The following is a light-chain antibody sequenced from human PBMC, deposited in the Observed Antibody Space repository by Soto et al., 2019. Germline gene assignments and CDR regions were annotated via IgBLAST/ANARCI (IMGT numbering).Light chain of an antibody. J-gene: IGLJ1*01. Sequence: QSVLTPPPSASGSPGQSVTISCTGTSSDVGGYNYVSWYQQHPGKAPKLMIYKDTERASGIPERFSGSSSGTTVTLTISGVRAEDEATYYCQSSDDTGDYYLFGTGTKVTVL. V-gene: IGLV2-8*01. CDR1: SSDVGGYNY. CDR2: KDT. CDR3: QSSDDTGDYYL.